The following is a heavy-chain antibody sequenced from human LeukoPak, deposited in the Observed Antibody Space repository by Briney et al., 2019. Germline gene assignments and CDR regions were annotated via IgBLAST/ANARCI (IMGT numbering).Heavy chain of an antibody. CDR1: GFTFSRNA. Sequence: GGSLRLSCAASGFTFSRNAMNWVRQAPGKGLEWVSFISSSSNYMSYADSVRGRFTISRDNSMNTLYLQMNSLRAEDTAVYYCARGPTVGPLTFDPWGQGTLVTVSS. D-gene: IGHD4-17*01. J-gene: IGHJ5*02. V-gene: IGHV3-21*04. CDR3: ARGPTVGPLTFDP. CDR2: ISSSSNYM.